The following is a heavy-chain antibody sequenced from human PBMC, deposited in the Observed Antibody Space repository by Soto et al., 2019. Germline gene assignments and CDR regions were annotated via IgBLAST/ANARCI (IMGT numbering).Heavy chain of an antibody. CDR2: ISYDGSNK. V-gene: IGHV3-30*18. CDR3: AKDRGGTHWNFDY. CDR1: GFTFSSYG. Sequence: GGSLRLSCAASGFTFSSYGMHWVRQAPGKGLEWVAVISYDGSNKYYADSVKGRFTISRDNSKNTLYLQMNSLRAEDTAVYYCAKDRGGTHWNFDYWGQGT. J-gene: IGHJ4*02. D-gene: IGHD1-1*01.